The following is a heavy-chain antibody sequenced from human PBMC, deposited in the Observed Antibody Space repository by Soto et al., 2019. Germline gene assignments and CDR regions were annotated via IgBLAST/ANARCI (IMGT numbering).Heavy chain of an antibody. V-gene: IGHV1-8*01. CDR1: GYTFTSYD. D-gene: IGHD3-3*01. J-gene: IGHJ5*02. Sequence: ASVKVSCKASGYTFTSYDINWVRQATGQGLEWMGWMNPNSGNTGYAQKFQGRVTMTRSTSISTAYMELSSLRSEDTAVYYCARAKHRITIFGVVIFDWFDPWGQGTLVTVSS. CDR3: ARAKHRITIFGVVIFDWFDP. CDR2: MNPNSGNT.